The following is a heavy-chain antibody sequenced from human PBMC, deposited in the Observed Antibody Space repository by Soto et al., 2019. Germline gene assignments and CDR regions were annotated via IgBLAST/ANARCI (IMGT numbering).Heavy chain of an antibody. Sequence: QVQLVQSGAEVKKPGASVKVSSKASGYTFTSYGISWVRQAPGQGLEWMGWISAYNGNTNYAQKLQGRVTMTTDTSTSTAYMELRSLRSDDTAVYYCARQDCSGGSCYRISSWFDPWGQGTLVTVSS. CDR1: GYTFTSYG. J-gene: IGHJ5*02. V-gene: IGHV1-18*01. CDR3: ARQDCSGGSCYRISSWFDP. CDR2: ISAYNGNT. D-gene: IGHD2-15*01.